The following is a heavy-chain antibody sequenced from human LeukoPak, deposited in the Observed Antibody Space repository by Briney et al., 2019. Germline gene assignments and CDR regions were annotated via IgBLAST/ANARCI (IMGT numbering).Heavy chain of an antibody. Sequence: GGPLRLSCAASGYKFDDYGMSWVRQVPGKGLEWVSGITWRGGSTAYADSVKGRFTISRDNTKDSLYLQMNSLRVEDTAFYYCARGGYCSGGTCYTIDAWGQGILVTVSS. J-gene: IGHJ5*02. CDR2: ITWRGGST. D-gene: IGHD2-15*01. CDR1: GYKFDDYG. V-gene: IGHV3-20*04. CDR3: ARGGYCSGGTCYTIDA.